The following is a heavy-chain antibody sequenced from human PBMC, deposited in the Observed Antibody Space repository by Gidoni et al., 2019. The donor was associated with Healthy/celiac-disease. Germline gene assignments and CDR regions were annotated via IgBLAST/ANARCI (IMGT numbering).Heavy chain of an antibody. D-gene: IGHD2-15*01. CDR2: IYYSGST. V-gene: IGHV4-59*08. CDR1: GGSISSYY. CDR3: ARLVVVVVAPWGAFDI. J-gene: IGHJ3*02. Sequence: QVQLQESGPGLVKPSETLSLTCTVSGGSISSYYWSWIRQPPGKGLEWIGYIYYSGSTNYNPSLKSRVTISVDTSKNQFSLKLSSVTAADTAVYYCARLVVVVVAPWGAFDIWGQGTMVTVSS.